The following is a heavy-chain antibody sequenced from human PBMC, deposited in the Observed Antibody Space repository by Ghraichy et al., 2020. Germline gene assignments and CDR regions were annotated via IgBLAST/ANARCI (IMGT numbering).Heavy chain of an antibody. D-gene: IGHD2-21*01. CDR2: ITSSSRTI. V-gene: IGHV3-48*02. Sequence: GESLNISCVGSGFTLSGYSMNWVRQSPGKGLEWVGYITSSSRTISYADSVKGRFTVSRDNGQNSLYLQMHSLRDEDTAVYYCARGSRVVRFYYYDGMDVWGQGTTVTVSS. J-gene: IGHJ6*02. CDR1: GFTLSGYS. CDR3: ARGSRVVRFYYYDGMDV.